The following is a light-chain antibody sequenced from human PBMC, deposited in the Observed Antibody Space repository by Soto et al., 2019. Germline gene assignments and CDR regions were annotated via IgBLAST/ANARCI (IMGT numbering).Light chain of an antibody. J-gene: IGKJ1*01. Sequence: KLLTQSPGTLSLSPGERATLFCRASQSLSSSLAWYQQKSGQAPRLIIYGTSRRATGVPVSFSGSGSGTDFPLTISSLQSEDFGVYFCQQYDNWPWTFGQGTKVDMK. CDR1: QSLSSS. CDR2: GTS. CDR3: QQYDNWPWT. V-gene: IGKV3-15*01.